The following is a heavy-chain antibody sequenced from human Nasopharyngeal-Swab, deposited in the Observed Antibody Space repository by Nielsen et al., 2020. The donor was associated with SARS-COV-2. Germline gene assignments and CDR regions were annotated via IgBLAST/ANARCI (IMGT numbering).Heavy chain of an antibody. Sequence: LKISCAASGFPFSSYWMSWVRQAPGKGLEWVANIKQDGSEKYYVDSVKGRFTISRDNAKNSLYLQMNSLRAEDTAVYYCARDMDPKTFTMVRGPLGYWGQGTLVTVSS. CDR3: ARDMDPKTFTMVRGPLGY. V-gene: IGHV3-7*01. D-gene: IGHD3-10*01. J-gene: IGHJ4*02. CDR2: IKQDGSEK. CDR1: GFPFSSYW.